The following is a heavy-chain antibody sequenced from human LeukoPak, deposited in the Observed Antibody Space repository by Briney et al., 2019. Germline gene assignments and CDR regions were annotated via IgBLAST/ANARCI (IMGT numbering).Heavy chain of an antibody. V-gene: IGHV1-2*02. CDR2: INPNSGGT. CDR3: ARGRYYYGSGSFPTLHLSHV. Sequence: ASVKVSCKASGYTFTGYYMHWVRQAPGQGLEWMGWINPNSGGTNYAQKFQGRVTMTRNTSISTAYMELSSLRSEDTAVYYCARGRYYYGSGSFPTLHLSHVWGQGTTVTVSS. J-gene: IGHJ6*02. D-gene: IGHD3-10*01. CDR1: GYTFTGYY.